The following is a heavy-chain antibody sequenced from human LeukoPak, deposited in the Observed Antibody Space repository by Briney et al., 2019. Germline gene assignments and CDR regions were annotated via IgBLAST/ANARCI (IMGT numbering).Heavy chain of an antibody. Sequence: PGGSLRLSCAASGFAFKTYGMHWVRQAPGKGLEWVAFIRYDGSNKYYADAVKGRFTISRENSKNTLYLQMNSLRAEDTAVYYCVKLGTTVVITKMLYYFGYWGQGTLVTVSS. CDR2: IRYDGSNK. D-gene: IGHD4-23*01. CDR1: GFAFKTYG. V-gene: IGHV3-30*02. J-gene: IGHJ4*02. CDR3: VKLGTTVVITKMLYYFGY.